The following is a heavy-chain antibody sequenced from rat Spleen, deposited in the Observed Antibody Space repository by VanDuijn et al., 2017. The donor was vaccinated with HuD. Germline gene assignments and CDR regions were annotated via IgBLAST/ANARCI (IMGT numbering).Heavy chain of an antibody. CDR2: ITNTGGST. J-gene: IGHJ4*01. CDR3: ATGEQLYRDVMDA. V-gene: IGHV5-29*01. CDR1: GFIFSDYG. D-gene: IGHD1-2*01. Sequence: EVQLVESGGGLVQPGRSLKLSCAASGFIFSDYGMAWVRQAPTKGLEWVASITNTGGSTYYPDSVKGRFTISRDNAKSTLYLQMDSLRSEDTATYYCATGEQLYRDVMDAWGQGASVTVSS.